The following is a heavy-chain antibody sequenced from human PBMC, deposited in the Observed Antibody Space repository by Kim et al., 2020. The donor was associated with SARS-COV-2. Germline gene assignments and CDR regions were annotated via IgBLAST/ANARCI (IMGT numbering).Heavy chain of an antibody. CDR2: IIPILGIA. Sequence: SVKVSCKASGGTFSSYAISWVRQAPRQGLEWMGRIIPILGIANYAQKFQGRVTITADKSTSTAYMELSSLRSEDTAVYYCARDEGYCSSTSCYKHYYYYYYMDVWGKGTTVTVSS. V-gene: IGHV1-69*04. CDR3: ARDEGYCSSTSCYKHYYYYYYMDV. J-gene: IGHJ6*03. CDR1: GGTFSSYA. D-gene: IGHD2-2*02.